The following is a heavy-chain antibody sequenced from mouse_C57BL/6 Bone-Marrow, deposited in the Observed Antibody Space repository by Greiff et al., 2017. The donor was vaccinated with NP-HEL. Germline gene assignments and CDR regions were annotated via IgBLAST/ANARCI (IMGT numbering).Heavy chain of an antibody. J-gene: IGHJ1*03. V-gene: IGHV7-3*01. D-gene: IGHD2-1*01. Sequence: EVKVVESGGGLVQPGGSLSLSCAASGFTFTAYYMSWVRQPPGKALEWLGFIRNKANGYTTEYSASVKGRFTISRDNSQSILYLQMNALRAEDSATYYCARYRGVYYGNYWYFDVWGTGTTVTVSS. CDR2: IRNKANGYTT. CDR3: ARYRGVYYGNYWYFDV. CDR1: GFTFTAYY.